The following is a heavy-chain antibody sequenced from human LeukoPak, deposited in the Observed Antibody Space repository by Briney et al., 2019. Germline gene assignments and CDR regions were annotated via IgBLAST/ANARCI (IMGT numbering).Heavy chain of an antibody. J-gene: IGHJ4*02. V-gene: IGHV1-2*06. CDR1: GYTFTGYY. Sequence: GASVKVSRTVSGYTFTGYYLYWLRHAPGQGLEWVGRINPSGGGTNYAQKFQGRVTMTRDTSIKTAYMDLSSLRSDDTAVYYCPRGPSGSDYWGQGTLVTVSS. D-gene: IGHD3-10*01. CDR2: INPSGGGT. CDR3: PRGPSGSDY.